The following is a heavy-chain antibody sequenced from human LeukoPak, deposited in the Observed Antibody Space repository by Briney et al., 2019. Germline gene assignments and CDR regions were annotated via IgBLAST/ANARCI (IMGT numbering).Heavy chain of an antibody. V-gene: IGHV3-48*03. CDR1: GFTFSSYE. D-gene: IGHD3-22*01. CDR2: ISSSGSKI. CDR3: ARDRARVTGSGYYDY. J-gene: IGHJ4*02. Sequence: GGSLRLSCAASGFTFSSYEMNWVRQAPGKGLEWVSYISSSGSKIYYPDSVKGRLTISRDKAKNSLYLQMNSLRVEDMAVYCCARDRARVTGSGYYDYWGQGALVTVSS.